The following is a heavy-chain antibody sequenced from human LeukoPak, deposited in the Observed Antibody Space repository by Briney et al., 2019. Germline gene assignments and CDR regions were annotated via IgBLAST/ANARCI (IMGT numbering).Heavy chain of an antibody. J-gene: IGHJ4*02. Sequence: ASVKVSCKASGYTFTSYGLTWVRQAPGQGLEWMGLISAYNGNTDYAQKLQGRVTMTTDTSTSTAYMELRSLKSDDTAVYFCARAYYHDTSSYQGFDFWGQGTLVTVSS. D-gene: IGHD3-22*01. CDR1: GYTFTSYG. V-gene: IGHV1-18*01. CDR3: ARAYYHDTSSYQGFDF. CDR2: ISAYNGNT.